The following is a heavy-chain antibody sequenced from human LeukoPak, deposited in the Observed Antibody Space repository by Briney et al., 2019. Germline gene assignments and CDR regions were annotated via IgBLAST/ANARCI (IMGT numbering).Heavy chain of an antibody. J-gene: IGHJ4*02. CDR2: IYPNTGGT. Sequence: ASVKVSCKASGYTFSDYYMHWVRLAPGQGLEWMGRIYPNTGGTNPAQKFQGRVTMTSDTSISTAYMEMTSLTSDDTAVYYCAAFSTYWQLTYWGQGTLVTVSS. CDR3: AAFSTYWQLTY. V-gene: IGHV1-2*06. D-gene: IGHD4-11*01. CDR1: GYTFSDYY.